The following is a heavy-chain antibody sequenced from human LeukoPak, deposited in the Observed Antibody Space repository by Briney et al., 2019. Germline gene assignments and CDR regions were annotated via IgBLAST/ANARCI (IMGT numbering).Heavy chain of an antibody. J-gene: IGHJ5*02. D-gene: IGHD3-16*01. CDR1: GFVFDDYT. CDR3: AKEVSGGSYYEWVET. Sequence: GGSLRLTCAASGFVFDDYTMHWVRQAPGKGLEWVSLISWDGVIAHYSDSVKGRFTISRDNSKNSLYLQMNSLRTEDSALYYCAKEVSGGSYYEWVETWGQGTLVTVSS. V-gene: IGHV3-43*01. CDR2: ISWDGVIA.